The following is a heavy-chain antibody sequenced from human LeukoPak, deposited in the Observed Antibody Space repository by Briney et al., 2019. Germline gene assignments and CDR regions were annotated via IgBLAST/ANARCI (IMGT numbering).Heavy chain of an antibody. CDR1: GGSFSGYY. Sequence: PSETLSLTCAVYGGSFSGYYWSWIRQPPGKGLEWIGEINHSGSTNYNPSLKSRVTISVDTSKNQFSLKLSSVTAADTAVYYCARVRTYYYGSGSYAGLPEYFDYWGQGTLVTVSS. V-gene: IGHV4-34*01. J-gene: IGHJ4*02. D-gene: IGHD3-10*01. CDR2: INHSGST. CDR3: ARVRTYYYGSGSYAGLPEYFDY.